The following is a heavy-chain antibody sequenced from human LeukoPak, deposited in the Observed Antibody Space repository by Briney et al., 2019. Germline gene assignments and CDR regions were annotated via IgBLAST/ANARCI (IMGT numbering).Heavy chain of an antibody. Sequence: GGSLRLSCAASGFTFSSYSMNWVRQAPGKGLEWVSYITSSSITIYYADSVKGRFTISRDNAKNTMYLQMNSLRAEDTAVYYCVRASQGGVDWFDPWGQGTLVTVSS. CDR2: ITSSSITI. CDR3: VRASQGGVDWFDP. CDR1: GFTFSSYS. J-gene: IGHJ5*02. D-gene: IGHD3-16*01. V-gene: IGHV3-48*04.